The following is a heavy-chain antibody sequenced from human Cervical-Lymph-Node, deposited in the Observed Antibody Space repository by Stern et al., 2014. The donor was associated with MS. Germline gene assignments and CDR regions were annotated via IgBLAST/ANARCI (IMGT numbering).Heavy chain of an antibody. CDR1: GLTFSIYG. Sequence: VQLVESGGGVVQPGRSLRLSCAVSGLTFSIYGMHWVRQAPGKGLEWGGVISHDVGYKHYADSVKGRFTISRDNSKNTLYLQMSSLRPGDTAVYYCAKDRGYDTTGFFEHWGQGTLVTVSS. CDR2: ISHDVGYK. J-gene: IGHJ1*01. V-gene: IGHV3-30*18. D-gene: IGHD3-22*01. CDR3: AKDRGYDTTGFFEH.